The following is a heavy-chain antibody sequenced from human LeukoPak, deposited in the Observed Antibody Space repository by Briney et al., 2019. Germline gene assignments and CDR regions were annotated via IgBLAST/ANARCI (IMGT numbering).Heavy chain of an antibody. CDR2: IKQDGGEK. CDR1: GFTFSGYW. Sequence: PGGSLRLSCAASGFTFSGYWMSWLRQAPGKGLEWVANIKQDGGEKYYADSVKGRFTISRDNAKNSLYLQMNSLRAEDTAVYYCARDRGFGQANVWGKGTTVTVSS. CDR3: ARDRGFGQANV. D-gene: IGHD3-10*01. J-gene: IGHJ6*04. V-gene: IGHV3-7*01.